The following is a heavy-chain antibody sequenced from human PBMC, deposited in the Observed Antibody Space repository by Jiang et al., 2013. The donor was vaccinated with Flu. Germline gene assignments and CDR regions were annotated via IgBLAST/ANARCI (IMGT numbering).Heavy chain of an antibody. CDR1: GFSFSTYS. CDR3: AKDLVAHCSGGACKGAFDY. CDR2: ISFDGSNR. Sequence: VQLVESGGGVVQPGGSLRLSCEGSGFSFSTYSIHWVRQAPGKGLEWVASISFDGSNRYYIDSVKGRFALSRDISNNTQYLQMNSVRTEDTAVYYCAKDLVAHCSGGACKGAFDYWGQGTLVSVSS. J-gene: IGHJ4*02. V-gene: IGHV3-30*18. D-gene: IGHD2-15*01.